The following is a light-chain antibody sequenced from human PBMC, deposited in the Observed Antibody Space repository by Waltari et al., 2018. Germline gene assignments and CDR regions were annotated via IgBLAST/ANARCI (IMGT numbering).Light chain of an antibody. CDR2: RDK. CDR3: QAWDSSTVG. J-gene: IGLJ2*01. CDR1: KLGNKY. V-gene: IGLV3-1*01. Sequence: SYELTQPPSVSVSPGQTASITCSGDKLGNKYASWYRQKPGQSPVVVIYRDKKRPSGIPERFSGSNSGNTATLTISGNQDMDEADYDCQAWDSSTVGFGGGTKLTVL.